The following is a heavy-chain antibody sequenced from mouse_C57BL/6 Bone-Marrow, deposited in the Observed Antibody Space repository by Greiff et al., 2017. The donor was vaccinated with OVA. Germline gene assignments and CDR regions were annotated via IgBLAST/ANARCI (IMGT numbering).Heavy chain of an antibody. V-gene: IGHV14-4*01. CDR2: IDPENGDT. D-gene: IGHD1-1*01. Sequence: VQLQQSGAELARPGASVKMSCKASGYTFTSYTMHWVKQRPEQGLEWIGWIDPENGDTEYASKFQGKATITADTSSNTAYLQLSSLTSEDTAVYYCTSTTVVATGGQGTTLTVSS. CDR1: GYTFTSYT. J-gene: IGHJ2*01. CDR3: TSTTVVAT.